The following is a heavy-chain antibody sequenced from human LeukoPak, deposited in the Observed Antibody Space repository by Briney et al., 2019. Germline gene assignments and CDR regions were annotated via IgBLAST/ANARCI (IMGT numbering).Heavy chain of an antibody. J-gene: IGHJ4*02. CDR2: ITSSGNYK. CDR1: GFTFSTYT. D-gene: IGHD6-13*01. CDR3: ASHEPFSSSWYGEGKFDF. V-gene: IGHV3-21*01. Sequence: PGGSLRLSCAASGFTFSTYTMNWVRQAPGKGLEWVSSITSSGNYKYYGDPVKGRFTISRDNAKNSLYLQMNSLRAEDTAVYYCASHEPFSSSWYGEGKFDFWGQGTLVTVSS.